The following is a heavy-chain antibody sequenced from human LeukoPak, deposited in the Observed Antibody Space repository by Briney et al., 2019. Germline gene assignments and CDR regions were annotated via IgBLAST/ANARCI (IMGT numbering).Heavy chain of an antibody. Sequence: GGSLRLSCAASGFTFSSYGMHWVRQAPGKGLEWVSAISGSGGSTYYADSVKGRFTISRDNSKNTLYLQMNSLRAEDTAVYYCAKGHSGSYNFGYWGQGTLVTVSS. J-gene: IGHJ4*02. CDR2: ISGSGGST. CDR1: GFTFSSYG. V-gene: IGHV3-23*01. D-gene: IGHD1-26*01. CDR3: AKGHSGSYNFGY.